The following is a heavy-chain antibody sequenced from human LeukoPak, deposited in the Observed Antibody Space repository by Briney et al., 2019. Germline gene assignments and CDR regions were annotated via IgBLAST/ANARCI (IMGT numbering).Heavy chain of an antibody. CDR1: GYTFTGYY. CDR2: INPNSGDT. J-gene: IGHJ5*02. D-gene: IGHD2-2*01. Sequence: GASVKVSCKASGYTFTGYYIHWVRQAPGQGLEWMGWINPNSGDTNYAQKFQGRVTMTRDTSIRTAYMELSSLKSDDTAVYYCARAKWESSTTCYGAWGQGTLVTVSS. CDR3: ARAKWESSTTCYGA. V-gene: IGHV1-2*02.